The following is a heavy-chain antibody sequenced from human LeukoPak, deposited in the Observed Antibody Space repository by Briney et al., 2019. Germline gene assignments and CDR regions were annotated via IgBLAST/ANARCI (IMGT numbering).Heavy chain of an antibody. CDR2: IYYSGST. J-gene: IGHJ3*02. Sequence: TSETLSLTCTVSGGSISSYYWSWIRQPPGKGLEWIGYIYYSGSTNYNPSLKSRVTISVDTSKNQFSLKLSSVTAADTAVYYCARGNAYYDFWSGSPGWDAFDIWGQGTMVTVSS. D-gene: IGHD3-3*01. V-gene: IGHV4-59*01. CDR3: ARGNAYYDFWSGSPGWDAFDI. CDR1: GGSISSYY.